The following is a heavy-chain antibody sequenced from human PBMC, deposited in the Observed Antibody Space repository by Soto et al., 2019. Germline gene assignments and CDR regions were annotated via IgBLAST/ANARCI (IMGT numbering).Heavy chain of an antibody. CDR1: GFTFSSYA. J-gene: IGHJ4*02. V-gene: IGHV3-64D*06. CDR2: ISSNGGST. CDR3: GAPDSSGYYYSTTVY. D-gene: IGHD3-22*01. Sequence: RLSCSASGFTFSSYAMHWVRQAPGKGLEYVSAISSNGGSTYYADSVKGRFTISRDNSKNTLYLQMSSLRAEDTAVYYCGAPDSSGYYYSTTVYWGQGTLVTSPQ.